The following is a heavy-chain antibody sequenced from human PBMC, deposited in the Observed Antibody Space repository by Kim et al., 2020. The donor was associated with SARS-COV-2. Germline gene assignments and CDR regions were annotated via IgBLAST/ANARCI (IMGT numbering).Heavy chain of an antibody. CDR2: IYYSGST. J-gene: IGHJ4*02. CDR3: ARDREASADPNFDY. Sequence: SETLSLTCTVSGGSISSSSYYWGWIRQPPGKGLEWIGSIYYSGSTYYNPSLKSRVTISVDTSKHHLSLKLSSVTAADTAVYYCARDREASADPNFDYWGQGTLVTVSS. D-gene: IGHD6-13*01. CDR1: GGSISSSSYY. V-gene: IGHV4-39*07.